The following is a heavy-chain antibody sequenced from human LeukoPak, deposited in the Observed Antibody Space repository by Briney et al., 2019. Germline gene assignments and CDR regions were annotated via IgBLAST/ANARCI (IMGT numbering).Heavy chain of an antibody. V-gene: IGHV4-59*01. D-gene: IGHD6-13*01. CDR3: ARAGSYSSSWYSYYYYYGLDV. J-gene: IGHJ6*02. CDR1: GGSISSYY. CDR2: IYYSGST. Sequence: PSETLSLPCTVSGGSISSYYWSWIRQPPGKGLEWIGYIYYSGSTNYNPSLKSRVTISVDTSKNQFSLKLSSVTAADTAVYYCARAGSYSSSWYSYYYYYGLDVWGQGTTVTVSS.